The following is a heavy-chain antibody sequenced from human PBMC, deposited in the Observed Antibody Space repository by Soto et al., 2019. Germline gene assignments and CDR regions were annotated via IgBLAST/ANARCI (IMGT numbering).Heavy chain of an antibody. CDR1: GFTFSSYS. J-gene: IGHJ5*02. Sequence: GESLKISCAASGFTFSSYSMNWVRQAPGKGLEWVSSISSSSSYIYYADSVKGRFTISRDNAKNSLYLQMNSLRAEDTAVYYCARDKYSSSSKILQFDPWGQGTLVTVSS. D-gene: IGHD6-6*01. CDR3: ARDKYSSSSKILQFDP. CDR2: ISSSSSYI. V-gene: IGHV3-21*01.